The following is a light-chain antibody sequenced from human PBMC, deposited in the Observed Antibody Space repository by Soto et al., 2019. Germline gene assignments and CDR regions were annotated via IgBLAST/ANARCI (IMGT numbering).Light chain of an antibody. J-gene: IGKJ4*01. Sequence: AIQLTQSPSSLSASVGDRVTITCRASQGISSALAWYQQKPGKAPKLLIYDASSLESGVPSRFSGSGSGTDFTLTISSLQPEDFATDYWQQFNNYPVTFGGVTKVEIK. CDR2: DAS. CDR3: QQFNNYPVT. CDR1: QGISSA. V-gene: IGKV1D-13*01.